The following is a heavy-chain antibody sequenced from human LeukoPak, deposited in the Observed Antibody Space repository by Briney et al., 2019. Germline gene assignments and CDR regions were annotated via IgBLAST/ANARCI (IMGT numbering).Heavy chain of an antibody. V-gene: IGHV3-23*01. D-gene: IGHD3-3*02. J-gene: IGHJ4*02. CDR3: ARVSRDTSNFDS. CDR2: IDNTGVMT. CDR1: AFSFSSYA. Sequence: GGSLRLSCAASAFSFSSYAMNWVRQPSGKGPEWVSGIDNTGVMTYYGDSVKGRFTISRDNSKNTLYLQMNSPRAEDTAVYYCARVSRDTSNFDSWGQGALVTVSA.